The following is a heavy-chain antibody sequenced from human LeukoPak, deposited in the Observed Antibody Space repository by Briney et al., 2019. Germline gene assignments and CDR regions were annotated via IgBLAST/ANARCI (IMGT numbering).Heavy chain of an antibody. CDR3: ARDGNRYCSSSSCYSGYYYYGMDV. D-gene: IGHD2-2*01. CDR1: GFTFSDYY. CDR2: IGSSSATI. J-gene: IGHJ6*02. Sequence: NPGGSLRLSCAVSGFTFSDYYMSWIRQAPGKGLEWISYIGSSSATIYYADSVRGRFTISRDNAKNSLYLQMNSLRAEDTAVYYCARDGNRYCSSSSCYSGYYYYGMDVWGQGTMVTVSS. V-gene: IGHV3-11*01.